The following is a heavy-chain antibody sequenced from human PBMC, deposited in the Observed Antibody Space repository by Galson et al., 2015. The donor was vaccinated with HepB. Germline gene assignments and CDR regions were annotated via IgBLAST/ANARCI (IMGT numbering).Heavy chain of an antibody. CDR3: AKVPRRIRIFGVETHFDS. CDR1: GVTFTTYA. V-gene: IGHV3-23*01. CDR2: ISGSGSST. Sequence: SLRLSCAASGVTFTTYAMNWVRQAPGKGLEWVSGISGSGSSTFYGDSVRGRFTISRDNSKNTLYLQMNGLRADDTAVYYCAKVPRRIRIFGVETHFDSWGQGTLVTVSS. J-gene: IGHJ4*02. D-gene: IGHD3-3*01.